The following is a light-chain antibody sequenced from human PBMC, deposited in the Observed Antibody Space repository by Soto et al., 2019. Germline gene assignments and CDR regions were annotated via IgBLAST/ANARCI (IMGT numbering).Light chain of an antibody. V-gene: IGKV1-39*01. CDR3: QQSYNTPIT. CDR2: AAS. CDR1: QDISNY. Sequence: IQMTQSPSSLSASVGDRVTITCQARQDISNYLNWYQQKPGKAPKLLIYAASSLQSGVPSRFSGSGSGTDFTLTISSLQPEDFATYYCQQSYNTPITFGQGTRLEIK. J-gene: IGKJ5*01.